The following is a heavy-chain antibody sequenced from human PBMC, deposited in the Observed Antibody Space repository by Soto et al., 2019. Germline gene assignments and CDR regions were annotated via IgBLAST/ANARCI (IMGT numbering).Heavy chain of an antibody. CDR3: AKGRDYFDY. V-gene: IGHV3-23*01. Sequence: EVPLLESGGGLVQPGGSLRLSCAASGFTFSSYAMSWVRQAPGKGLEWVSTISDSGGSTYYADSVKGRFTISRDNSKNTLYLQMSSLTAEDTAVYYCAKGRDYFDYWGQGTLVTVSS. J-gene: IGHJ4*02. CDR2: ISDSGGST. CDR1: GFTFSSYA.